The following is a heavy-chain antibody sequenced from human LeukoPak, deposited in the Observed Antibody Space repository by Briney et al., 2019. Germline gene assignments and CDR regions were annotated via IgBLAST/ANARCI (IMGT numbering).Heavy chain of an antibody. D-gene: IGHD3-22*01. CDR2: IYYSGST. CDR1: GGSISSSSYY. V-gene: IGHV4-39*01. CDR3: AVGHYYHSSGYLFDY. J-gene: IGHJ4*02. Sequence: SETLSLTCTVSGGSISSSSYYWGWIRQPPGKGLEWIGSIYYSGSTYYNPSLKSRVTISVDTSKNQFSLKLSSVTAADTAVYYCAVGHYYHSSGYLFDYWGQGTLVTVSS.